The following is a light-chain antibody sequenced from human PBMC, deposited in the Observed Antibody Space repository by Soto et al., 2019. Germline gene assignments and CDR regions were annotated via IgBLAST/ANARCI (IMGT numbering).Light chain of an antibody. CDR1: QSVSDN. Sequence: EVLMTQSPDTLYVSPGKRVTLSCRASQSVSDNLAWYQQKPGQGPRLLVYRASTRTLGIPARFSGSESGTEFTLTISSLQSEDFAVYYCQQYNSWPITFGQGTRLEIK. CDR3: QQYNSWPIT. J-gene: IGKJ5*01. V-gene: IGKV3-15*01. CDR2: RAS.